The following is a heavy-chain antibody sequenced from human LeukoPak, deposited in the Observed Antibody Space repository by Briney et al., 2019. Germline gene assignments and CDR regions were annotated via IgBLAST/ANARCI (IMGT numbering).Heavy chain of an antibody. CDR1: GFTFSSYS. V-gene: IGHV3-21*01. CDR2: ISSSSSYI. J-gene: IGHJ3*02. D-gene: IGHD3-3*01. Sequence: GGSLRLSCAASGFTFSSYSMNWVRQAPGKGLEWVSSISSSSSYIYYADSVKGRFTISRDNAKNSLYLQMNSLRAEDTAVYYCARTIFGVVTHAFDIWGHGTMVTVSS. CDR3: ARTIFGVVTHAFDI.